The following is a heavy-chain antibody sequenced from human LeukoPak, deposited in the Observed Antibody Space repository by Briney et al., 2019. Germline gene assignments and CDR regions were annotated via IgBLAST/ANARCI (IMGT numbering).Heavy chain of an antibody. Sequence: GGSLRLSCAASGFTFDNYAMNWVRQAPGKGLEWVSYISGGGAKRHYSDSVKGRLIISRDNPKNTLYLQINNLRAEDTAMYYCAKCSAGYYNDAFDIWGRGTMVTVSS. CDR3: AKCSAGYYNDAFDI. CDR1: GFTFDNYA. D-gene: IGHD3-10*02. CDR2: ISGGGAKR. J-gene: IGHJ3*02. V-gene: IGHV3-23*01.